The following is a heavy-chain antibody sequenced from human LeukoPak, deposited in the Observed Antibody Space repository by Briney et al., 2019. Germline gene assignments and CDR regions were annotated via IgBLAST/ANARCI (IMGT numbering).Heavy chain of an antibody. CDR3: ARARMDFDWSGGPFDP. J-gene: IGHJ5*02. CDR2: IYYSGST. V-gene: IGHV4-30-4*01. CDR1: GGSISSGDYY. Sequence: PSQTLSLTCTVSGGSISSGDYYWSWIRQPPGKGLEWIGYIYYSGSTYYNPSLKSRVTISVDTSKNQFSLKLSSVTAADTAVYYCARARMDFDWSGGPFDPWGQGTLVTVST. D-gene: IGHD3-9*01.